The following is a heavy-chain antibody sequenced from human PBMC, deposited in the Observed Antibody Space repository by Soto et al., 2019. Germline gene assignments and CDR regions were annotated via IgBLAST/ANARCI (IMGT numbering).Heavy chain of an antibody. V-gene: IGHV3-9*01. CDR3: AKDPYPRNYIWGTGFDY. CDR1: GFTFDDYA. CDR2: ISWNSGSI. D-gene: IGHD3-16*01. Sequence: EVQLVESGGGLVQPGRSLRLSCAASGFTFDDYAMHWVRQAPGKGLEWVSGISWNSGSIGYADSVMGRFTISRDNAKNSLYLQMNSLRAEDTALYYCAKDPYPRNYIWGTGFDYWGQGTLVTVSS. J-gene: IGHJ4*02.